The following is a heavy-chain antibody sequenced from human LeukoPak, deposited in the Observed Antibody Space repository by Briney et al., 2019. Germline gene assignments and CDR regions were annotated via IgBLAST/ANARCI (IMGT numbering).Heavy chain of an antibody. Sequence: GGSLRLSCAASGFTFSSYNMNWVRQAPGKGLEWVSSISSSSSYIYYADSVKGRFTFSRDNAKNSLYLQMNSLRVEDTAVYYCAREYSGSYYAGVTWFDPWGQGTLVTVSS. D-gene: IGHD1-26*01. CDR1: GFTFSSYN. V-gene: IGHV3-21*01. CDR3: AREYSGSYYAGVTWFDP. CDR2: ISSSSSYI. J-gene: IGHJ5*02.